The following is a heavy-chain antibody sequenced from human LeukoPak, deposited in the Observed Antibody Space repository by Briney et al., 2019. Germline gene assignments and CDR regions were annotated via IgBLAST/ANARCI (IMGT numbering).Heavy chain of an antibody. Sequence: GRSLRLSCAAPGFTFSSYAMHWVRQAPGKGLEWVAVISYDGSNKYYADSVKGRFTISRDNSKNTLYLQMNSLRPEDTAVYYCVRETRESVAAAATSTRDWYFDLWGRGTLVTVSS. CDR3: VRETRESVAAAATSTRDWYFDL. V-gene: IGHV3-30*14. J-gene: IGHJ2*01. D-gene: IGHD6-13*01. CDR2: ISYDGSNK. CDR1: GFTFSSYA.